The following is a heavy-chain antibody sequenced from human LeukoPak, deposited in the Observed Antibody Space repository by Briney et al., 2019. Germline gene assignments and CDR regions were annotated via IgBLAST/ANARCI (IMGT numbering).Heavy chain of an antibody. V-gene: IGHV3-30-3*01. CDR3: AKVPHLYYGSGSYQLDY. CDR2: ISYDGSNK. Sequence: PGGSLRLSCAASGFTFSSYAMHWVRQAPGKGLEWVAVISYDGSNKYYADSVKGRFTISRDNSKNTLYLQMNSLRADDTAVYYCAKVPHLYYGSGSYQLDYWGQGTLVTVSS. CDR1: GFTFSSYA. J-gene: IGHJ4*02. D-gene: IGHD3-10*01.